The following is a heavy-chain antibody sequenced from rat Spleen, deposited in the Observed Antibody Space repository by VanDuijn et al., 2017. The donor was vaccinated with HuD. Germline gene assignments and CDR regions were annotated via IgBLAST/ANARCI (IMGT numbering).Heavy chain of an antibody. V-gene: IGHV5-29*01. J-gene: IGHJ2*01. Sequence: EVQLVESDGGLVQPGRSLKLSCAASGFTFSDFYMAWVRQAPTKGLEWVATISYDGNKTYYRDSVKGRFTISRDDARSTLNLHMDSLRSEDTATYYCTRGGFYRYWGQGVMVTVSS. CDR3: TRGGFYRY. D-gene: IGHD1-1*01. CDR1: GFTFSDFY. CDR2: ISYDGNKT.